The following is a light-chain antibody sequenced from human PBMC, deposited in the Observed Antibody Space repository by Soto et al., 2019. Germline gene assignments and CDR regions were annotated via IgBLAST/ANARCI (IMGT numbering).Light chain of an antibody. J-gene: IGLJ2*01. CDR1: SSDVGGYQY. CDR3: CSYTLRSTLV. CDR2: EVS. Sequence: QAVLTQLASVSGSPGQSITISCTGTSSDVGGYQYVSWYQQYPGKAPKLVIYEVSNRPSGVSIRFSGSKSGDTASLTISGLQAEDEADYYCCSYTLRSTLVFGGGTQLTVL. V-gene: IGLV2-14*01.